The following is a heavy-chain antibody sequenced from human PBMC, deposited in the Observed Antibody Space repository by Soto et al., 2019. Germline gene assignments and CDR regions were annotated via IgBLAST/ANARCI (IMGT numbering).Heavy chain of an antibody. V-gene: IGHV1-69*02. J-gene: IGHJ4*02. CDR3: ARATAQIDNFDY. CDR1: GGTFSSYT. D-gene: IGHD3-22*01. CDR2: IIPILGIA. Sequence: SVKVSCKASGGTFSSYTISWVRQAPGQGLEWMGRIIPILGIANYAQKFQGRVTITADKSTSTAYMELSSLRSEDTAVYYCARATAQIDNFDYWGQGTLVTVSS.